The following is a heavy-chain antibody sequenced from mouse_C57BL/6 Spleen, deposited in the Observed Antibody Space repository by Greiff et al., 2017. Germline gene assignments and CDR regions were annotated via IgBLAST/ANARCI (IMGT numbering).Heavy chain of an antibody. CDR2: IYPRSGNT. V-gene: IGHV1-81*01. CDR1: GYTFTSYG. CDR3: ARRGGGAMDY. Sequence: VQLQQSGAELARPGASVKLSCKASGYTFTSYGISWVKQRTGQGLEWIGEIYPRSGNTYYNEKFKGKATLTADKSSSTAYMELSSLTSEDAAVYFCARRGGGAMDYWGQGTSVTVSS. J-gene: IGHJ4*01.